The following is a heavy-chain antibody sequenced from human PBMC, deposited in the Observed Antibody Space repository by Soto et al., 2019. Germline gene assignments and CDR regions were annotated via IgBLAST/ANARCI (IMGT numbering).Heavy chain of an antibody. CDR3: VEGWNDF. CDR1: GFMFSSAW. D-gene: IGHD1-1*01. J-gene: IGHJ4*02. V-gene: IGHV3-15*01. Sequence: EVQVVESGGDLVEPGGSLRLSCVTSGFMFSSAWMSWVRQAPGKGLEWVARIKSTKDGGARDYAAPVNGRFSISRNDSKRTVYLQMNSLRVEDTALYYCVEGWNDFWGQGTLVTVSS. CDR2: IKSTKDGGAR.